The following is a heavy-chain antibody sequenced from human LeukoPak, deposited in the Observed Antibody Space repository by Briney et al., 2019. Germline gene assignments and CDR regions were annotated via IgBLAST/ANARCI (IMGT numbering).Heavy chain of an antibody. Sequence: PWGTLTRYCAASAFTFNSIAMGWVRQAPGQGLEWISVTIRSGGSTYYADSGKGRFTISRDNSKKTLYLQMNSLRAEDTAVYYCAKDPGMSTFRPGGDAFYIRGQGTMVT. V-gene: IGHV3-23*01. CDR3: AKDPGMSTFRPGGDAFYI. CDR2: TIRSGGST. D-gene: IGHD3-16*01. CDR1: AFTFNSIA. J-gene: IGHJ3*02.